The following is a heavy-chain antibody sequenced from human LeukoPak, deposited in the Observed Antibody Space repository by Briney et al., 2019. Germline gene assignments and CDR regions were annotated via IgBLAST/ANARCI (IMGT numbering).Heavy chain of an antibody. CDR3: ARGYTYFDY. Sequence: PGRSLRLSCAASGFTFSRYALHWVRQAPGKGLEWVAIISYDGSDKEYADSVKGRFTISRDNSKNTLSLQMNSLRAEDTAVYYCARGYTYFDYWGQGTLVTVSS. J-gene: IGHJ4*02. V-gene: IGHV3-30-3*01. D-gene: IGHD5-12*01. CDR1: GFTFSRYA. CDR2: ISYDGSDK.